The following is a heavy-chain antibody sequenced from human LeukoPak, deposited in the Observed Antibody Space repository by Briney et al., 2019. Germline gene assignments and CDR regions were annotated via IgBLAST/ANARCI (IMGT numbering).Heavy chain of an antibody. CDR1: GFTFSSDA. Sequence: GGSLRLSCAASGFTFSSDATNWVRQAPGKGLEWVSGISDTGGNPYYADSVKGRFTISRDKSKNTLDLQMNSLRAEDAAVYYCAKGTMHDYWGQGTLVTVSA. D-gene: IGHD4/OR15-4a*01. CDR3: AKGTMHDY. J-gene: IGHJ4*02. V-gene: IGHV3-23*01. CDR2: ISDTGGNP.